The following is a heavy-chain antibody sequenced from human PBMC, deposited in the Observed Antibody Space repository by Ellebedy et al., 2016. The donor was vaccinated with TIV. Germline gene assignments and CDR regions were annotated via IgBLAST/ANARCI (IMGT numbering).Heavy chain of an antibody. Sequence: MPSETLSLTCAISGDSVSSNSLTWNWIRQSPSRGLEWLGRTYYRSKWYYEYAVSVYSRITINPDTSKNQFSLQLNSVTPEDTAVYYCARYNSGWKIFDYWGQGTLVTVSS. D-gene: IGHD6-19*01. CDR2: TYYRSKWYY. V-gene: IGHV6-1*01. CDR1: GDSVSSNSLT. J-gene: IGHJ4*02. CDR3: ARYNSGWKIFDY.